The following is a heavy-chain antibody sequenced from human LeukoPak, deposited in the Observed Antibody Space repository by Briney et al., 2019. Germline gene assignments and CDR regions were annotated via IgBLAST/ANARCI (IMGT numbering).Heavy chain of an antibody. Sequence: SETLSLTCTVSGGSISSSSYYWGWIRQPPGKGLEWIGSIYYSGSTYYNPSLKSRVTISVDTSKNQFSLKLSSVTAADTAVYYCARISPPESIAVAGTFDYWGQGTLVTVSS. CDR2: IYYSGST. CDR1: GGSISSSSYY. J-gene: IGHJ4*02. CDR3: ARISPPESIAVAGTFDY. V-gene: IGHV4-39*07. D-gene: IGHD6-19*01.